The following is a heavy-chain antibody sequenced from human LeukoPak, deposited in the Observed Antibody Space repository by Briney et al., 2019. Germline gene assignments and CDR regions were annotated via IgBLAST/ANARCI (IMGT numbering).Heavy chain of an antibody. J-gene: IGHJ4*02. CDR1: GGSISSYY. D-gene: IGHD5-24*01. CDR2: IYYSGST. V-gene: IGHV4-59*01. CDR3: ARARGKMATTYDY. Sequence: SETLPLTRTVSGGSISSYYWSWIRQPPGKGLEWIGYIYYSGSTNYNPSLKSRVTISVDTSKNQFSLKLSSVTAADTAVYYCARARGKMATTYDYWGQGTLVTVSS.